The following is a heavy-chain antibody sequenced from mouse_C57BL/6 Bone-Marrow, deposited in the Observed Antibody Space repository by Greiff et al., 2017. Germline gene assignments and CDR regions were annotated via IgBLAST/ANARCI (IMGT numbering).Heavy chain of an antibody. Sequence: VQLQQSGAELVKPGASVKLSCTASGFNITDYYMHWVKQRPEQGLEWIGRIDPEDGETKYDPKFQGKATITADTSSNTAYLQLSSLTSEDTAVYYCARGAMEDWFAYWGQGTLVTVSA. CDR1: GFNITDYY. V-gene: IGHV14-2*01. J-gene: IGHJ3*01. CDR3: ARGAMEDWFAY. CDR2: IDPEDGET. D-gene: IGHD1-1*02.